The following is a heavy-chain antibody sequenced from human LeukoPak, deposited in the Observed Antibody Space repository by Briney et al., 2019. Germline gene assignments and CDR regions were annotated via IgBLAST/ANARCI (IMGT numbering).Heavy chain of an antibody. CDR1: GGSISSYY. D-gene: IGHD3-10*01. J-gene: IGHJ4*02. CDR2: IYHSGST. CDR3: VRGVYYFDY. Sequence: PSETLSLTCTVSGGSISSYYWSWIRQPPGKGLEWIGYIYHSGSTYYNPSLKSRVTISVDRSKNQFSLKLSSVTAADTAVYYAVRGVYYFDYWGQGTLVTVS. V-gene: IGHV4-59*04.